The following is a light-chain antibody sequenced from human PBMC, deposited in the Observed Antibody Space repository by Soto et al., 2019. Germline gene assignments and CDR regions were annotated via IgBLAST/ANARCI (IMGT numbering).Light chain of an antibody. CDR1: MSNIGRNT. J-gene: IGLJ2*01. CDR2: KDN. CDR3: AAWDVGLEGPI. Sequence: QSVLTQPPSTSGAPGQRVTIYCSGSMSNIGRNTVNWYQQLPGTAPKVLMYKDNRRPSGVPDRFSGAKSGTSASLAISGLQSEYEATYYCAAWDVGLEGPIFGGGTKLTVL. V-gene: IGLV1-44*01.